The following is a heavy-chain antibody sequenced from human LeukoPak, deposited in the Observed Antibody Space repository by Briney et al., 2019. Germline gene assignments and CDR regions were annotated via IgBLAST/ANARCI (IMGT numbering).Heavy chain of an antibody. Sequence: SVTLSLTCTVSGGSISSYYWSWIRQPPGKGLEWIGYIYYSGSTNYNPSLKSRVTISVDTSKNQFSLKLSSVTAADTAVYYCARGRGIAAAGTWYFDYWGQGTLVTVSS. D-gene: IGHD6-13*01. V-gene: IGHV4-59*01. CDR2: IYYSGST. CDR3: ARGRGIAAAGTWYFDY. CDR1: GGSISSYY. J-gene: IGHJ4*02.